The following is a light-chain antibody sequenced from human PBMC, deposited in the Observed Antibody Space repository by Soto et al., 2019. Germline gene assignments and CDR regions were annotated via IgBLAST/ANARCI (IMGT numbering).Light chain of an antibody. J-gene: IGKJ5*01. Sequence: PGERGTLSRRASQSVTSRYLAWYQQKPGQAPRLLIFGASNRATGIPARFSGSGSGTDFTLTISSLEPEDFAVYYCQQRSNWPPTFGQGTRLEIK. V-gene: IGKV3-11*01. CDR2: GAS. CDR1: QSVTSRY. CDR3: QQRSNWPPT.